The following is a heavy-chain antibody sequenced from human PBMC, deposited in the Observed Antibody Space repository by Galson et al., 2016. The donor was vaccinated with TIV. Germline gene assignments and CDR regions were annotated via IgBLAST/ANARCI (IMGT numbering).Heavy chain of an antibody. CDR1: GFTFDDYP. J-gene: IGHJ6*02. CDR3: ARNSRADASMDYYYYHGMDV. Sequence: SLRLSCAASGFTFDDYPMHWVRQAPGKGLEWVSVINWEGNSVNYADSVRGRFTISRGNAKNSLYLQMNSLTPEDTALYYCARNSRADASMDYYYYHGMDVWGRGTTVTVSS. D-gene: IGHD5-18*01. CDR2: INWEGNSV. V-gene: IGHV3-9*01.